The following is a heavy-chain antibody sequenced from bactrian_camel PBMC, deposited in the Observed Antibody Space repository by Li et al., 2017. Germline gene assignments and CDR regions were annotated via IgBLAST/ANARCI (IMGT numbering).Heavy chain of an antibody. D-gene: IGHD4*01. Sequence: QVQLVESGGGSVQAGGSLRLSCALSGIAYRPSCMGWVRQAPGKKREGVAAIDPDGGASYGDSVKGRFAITKDNAKNTLYLQMNNLKPEDAAVYFCAVDFSCRHRLLLEVPVEYVDYASDYHWGQGTQVTVS. CDR3: AVDFSCRHRLLLEVPVEYVDYASDYH. CDR2: IDPDGGA. V-gene: IGHV3S26*01. CDR1: GIAYRPSC. J-gene: IGHJ4*01.